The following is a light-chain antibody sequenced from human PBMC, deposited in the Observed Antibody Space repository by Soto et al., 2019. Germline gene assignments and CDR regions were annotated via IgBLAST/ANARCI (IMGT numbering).Light chain of an antibody. V-gene: IGLV7-43*01. J-gene: IGLJ2*01. CDR2: NTS. CDR1: TGAVTSAYN. CDR3: LLYL. Sequence: QTVVTQEPSLTVSPGGTVSLTCASTTGAVTSAYNPNWFQQEPGQAPRALIHNTSDKDSWTPDRLSDSPLGGNVALTLSSVRPEDEAEYYWLLYLFGGGTKLTVL.